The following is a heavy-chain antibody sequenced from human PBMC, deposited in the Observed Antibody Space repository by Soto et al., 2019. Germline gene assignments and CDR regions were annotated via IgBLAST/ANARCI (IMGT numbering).Heavy chain of an antibody. D-gene: IGHD1-26*01. J-gene: IGHJ6*02. CDR2: IIPIFGTA. CDR1: GGTFSSCA. V-gene: IGHV1-69*05. Sequence: SVKVSCKASGGTFSSCAISWVRQAPGRGLEWMGGIIPIFGTANYAQKFQGRVTMTRNTSISTAYTELSSLRSEDTAVYYCARIGSKWERLLWYYGMDVWGQGTTVTVSS. CDR3: ARIGSKWERLLWYYGMDV.